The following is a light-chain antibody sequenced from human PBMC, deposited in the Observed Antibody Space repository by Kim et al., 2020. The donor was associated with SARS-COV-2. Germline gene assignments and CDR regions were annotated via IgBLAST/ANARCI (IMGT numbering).Light chain of an antibody. CDR2: YAS. V-gene: IGKV3-20*01. CDR1: QSVGSNY. Sequence: FSPEERATLSVTTSQSVGSNYLAWYQQKPGQAPRLLIYYASLRATGIPDRFSGSGSGTDFTLTVIRLEPEDFAMYYCQQYHSSPYTFGQGTKLEI. CDR3: QQYHSSPYT. J-gene: IGKJ2*01.